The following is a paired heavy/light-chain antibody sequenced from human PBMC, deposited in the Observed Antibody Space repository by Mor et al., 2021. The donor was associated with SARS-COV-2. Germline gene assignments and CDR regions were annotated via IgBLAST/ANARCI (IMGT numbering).Light chain of an antibody. CDR3: QQSFSTPRT. CDR1: QSISVY. J-gene: IGKJ3*01. V-gene: IGKV1-39*01. Sequence: DIQMTQSPSSLSASVGDRITITCRASQSISVYLNWYQQKPGKAPKLLIYGASSLPSGVPSRFSGGGSVTDFTLTINSLQPEDFATYYCQQSFSTPRTFGPGTKVDIK. CDR2: GAS.
Heavy chain of an antibody. J-gene: IGHJ4*02. Sequence: QVQLVQSGSELRKPGASVKVSCKASGYTFTDFAINWVRQAPGQGLEWMGWIHSNTGNPTYAQDFTGRFVFSLDTSVSTAYLQINSLKVEDTAVYYCARENLVADPFDLWGQGTLVTVSS. V-gene: IGHV7-4-1*02. CDR1: GYTFTDFA. D-gene: IGHD6-19*01. CDR2: IHSNTGNP. CDR3: ARENLVADPFDL.